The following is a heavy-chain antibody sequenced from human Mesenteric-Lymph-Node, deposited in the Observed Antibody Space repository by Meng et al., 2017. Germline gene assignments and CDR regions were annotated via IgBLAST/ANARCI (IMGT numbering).Heavy chain of an antibody. Sequence: QVQLGQSGAEVKKPGASAKVSCKASGHTFTAYYIHWLRQAPGQGLEWMGRINPNSGGTNYAQKFQGRITMTRDMSISTANMELSSLRSDDTAMYYCALCGGDCYIADYWGQGTLVTVSS. CDR1: GHTFTAYY. CDR3: ALCGGDCYIADY. V-gene: IGHV1-2*06. CDR2: INPNSGGT. D-gene: IGHD2-21*02. J-gene: IGHJ4*02.